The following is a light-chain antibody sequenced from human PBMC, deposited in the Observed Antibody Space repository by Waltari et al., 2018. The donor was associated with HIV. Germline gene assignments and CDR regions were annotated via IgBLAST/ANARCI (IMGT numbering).Light chain of an antibody. V-gene: IGKV2D-29*01. CDR3: MQSIEFPYT. Sequence: IVMSQAPLSLSVTPGEPATISCKARQSLHHSEGKTYLYWYVQKAGQPPQLLIYEVSNRFSGVPDRFSGSVSGAYFTLKISRVESDDVGIYYCMQSIEFPYTFGQGTKVDI. CDR1: QSLHHSEGKTY. CDR2: EVS. J-gene: IGKJ2*01.